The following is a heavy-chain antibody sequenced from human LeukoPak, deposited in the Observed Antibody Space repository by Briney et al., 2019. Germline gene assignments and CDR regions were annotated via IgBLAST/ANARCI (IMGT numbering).Heavy chain of an antibody. D-gene: IGHD3-22*01. Sequence: PGGSLRLSCAASGFTFSSYAMSWVRQAPGKGLEWVSAISGSGGSTYYADSVKGRFTISRDNSKNTLYLQMNSLRAEDTAVYYCAKHQDYYDSSGYFLDYWGQGTLVTVSS. V-gene: IGHV3-23*01. CDR1: GFTFSSYA. CDR3: AKHQDYYDSSGYFLDY. CDR2: ISGSGGST. J-gene: IGHJ4*02.